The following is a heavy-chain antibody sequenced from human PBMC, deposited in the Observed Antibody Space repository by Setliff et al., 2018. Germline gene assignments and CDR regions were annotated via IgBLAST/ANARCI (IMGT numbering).Heavy chain of an antibody. CDR1: GGSISRGSYD. CDR3: ARGGYSYGLGGFPLDY. D-gene: IGHD5-18*01. J-gene: IGHJ4*02. Sequence: SETLSLTCTVSGGSISRGSYDWSWIRQPAGKGLEWIGRIYTSGSTNYNPSPKSRVTISVDTSKNQFSLKLSSVTAADTAVYYCARGGYSYGLGGFPLDYWGQGTLVTVSS. V-gene: IGHV4-61*02. CDR2: IYTSGST.